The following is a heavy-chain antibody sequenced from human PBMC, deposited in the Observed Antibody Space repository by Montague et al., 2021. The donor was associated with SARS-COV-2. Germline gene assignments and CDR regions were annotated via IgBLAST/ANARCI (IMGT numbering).Heavy chain of an antibody. D-gene: IGHD1-1*01. J-gene: IGHJ6*02. CDR2: IYYSGST. V-gene: IGHV4-39*07. CDR1: GGSISSSSYY. CDR3: ARGRGTALLRRVYFGMDV. Sequence: SETLSLTCTVSGGSISSSSYYWGWIRQPPGKGLEWIGSIYYSGSTNYXPSLKSRVTISVDTSKNQFSLKLSSVTAADTAVYYCARGRGTALLRRVYFGMDVWGQGTPVTVSS.